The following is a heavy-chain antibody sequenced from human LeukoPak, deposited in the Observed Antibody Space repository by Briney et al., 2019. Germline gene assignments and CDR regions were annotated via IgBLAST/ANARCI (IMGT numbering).Heavy chain of an antibody. J-gene: IGHJ5*02. V-gene: IGHV3-7*03. CDR1: GFTFSSYW. CDR2: IKQDGSEK. Sequence: GSLRLSCAASGFTFSSYWMSWVRQAPGKGLEWVANIKQDGSEKYYVDSVKGRFTISRDNAKNSLYLQMNSLRAEDTAVYYCARRRGYSYGNWFDPWGQGTLVTVSS. CDR3: ARRRGYSYGNWFDP. D-gene: IGHD5-18*01.